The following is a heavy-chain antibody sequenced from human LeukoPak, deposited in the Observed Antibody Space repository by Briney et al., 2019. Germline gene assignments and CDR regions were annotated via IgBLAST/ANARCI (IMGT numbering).Heavy chain of an antibody. V-gene: IGHV1-3*01. D-gene: IGHD3-22*01. CDR2: INAGNGNT. Sequence: ASVKVSCKASGYTFTSYAMHWVRQAPGQRLEWMGWINAGNGNTKYSQKFQGRVTITRGTSASTAYMELSSLRSEDTAVYYCARDRYYYDSSGYAYYFDYWGQGTLVTVSS. J-gene: IGHJ4*02. CDR1: GYTFTSYA. CDR3: ARDRYYYDSSGYAYYFDY.